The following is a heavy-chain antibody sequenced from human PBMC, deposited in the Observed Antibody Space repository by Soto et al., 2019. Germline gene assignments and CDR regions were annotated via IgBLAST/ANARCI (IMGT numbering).Heavy chain of an antibody. CDR1: GGSISSGDYY. CDR2: IYYSGST. V-gene: IGHV4-30-4*01. CDR3: ASFDILLVPAAHPHSFDI. J-gene: IGHJ3*02. Sequence: QVQLQESGPGLVKPSQTLSLTCTVSGGSISSGDYYWSWIRQPPGKGLEWIGYIYYSGSTYYNPSLKSRVTISVVTSKNKFSLKLSSVTAADTAVYYCASFDILLVPAAHPHSFDIWGQGTMVTVSS. D-gene: IGHD2-2*01.